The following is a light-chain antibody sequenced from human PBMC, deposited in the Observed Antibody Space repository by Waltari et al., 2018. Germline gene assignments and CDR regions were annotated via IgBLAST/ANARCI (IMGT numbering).Light chain of an antibody. CDR1: SSNLGSNY. CDR2: RNN. V-gene: IGLV1-47*01. CDR3: AAWDDSLSVPL. Sequence: QSVLTQPPSASGPPGQRVTISCSGSSSNLGSNYVYWYQQLPGTAPKLLIYRNNQRPSGVPDRFSGSKSGTSASLAISGLRSEDEADYYCAAWDDSLSVPLFGGGTKLTVL. J-gene: IGLJ2*01.